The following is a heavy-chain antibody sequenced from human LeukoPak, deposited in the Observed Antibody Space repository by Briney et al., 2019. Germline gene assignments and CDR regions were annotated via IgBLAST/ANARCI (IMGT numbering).Heavy chain of an antibody. J-gene: IGHJ4*02. CDR1: GFAFSNYE. CDR3: TTGGALYYYDPSMTYYFDY. Sequence: PGGSLRLSCAASGFAFSNYEMNWVRQAPGKGLEWVGRIKSKTDGGTTDYAAPVKGRFTISRDDSKNTLYLQMNSLKTEDTAVYYCTTGGALYYYDPSMTYYFDYWGQGTLVTVSS. D-gene: IGHD3-22*01. CDR2: IKSKTDGGTT. V-gene: IGHV3-15*01.